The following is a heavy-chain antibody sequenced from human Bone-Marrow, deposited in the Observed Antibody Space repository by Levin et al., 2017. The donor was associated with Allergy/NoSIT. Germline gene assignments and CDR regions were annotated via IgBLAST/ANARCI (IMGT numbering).Heavy chain of an antibody. CDR1: GFTVSSNY. V-gene: IGHV3-53*01. Sequence: GGSLRLSCAATGFTVSSNYMSWVRQAPGKGLEWVAVIYSGGSTYYADSVKGRFTISRDNSKNTLYLQMNSLRAEDTAVYYCAAHCSSTNCYGGDWFDPWGQGTLVTVSS. J-gene: IGHJ5*02. CDR3: AAHCSSTNCYGGDWFDP. D-gene: IGHD2-2*01. CDR2: IYSGGST.